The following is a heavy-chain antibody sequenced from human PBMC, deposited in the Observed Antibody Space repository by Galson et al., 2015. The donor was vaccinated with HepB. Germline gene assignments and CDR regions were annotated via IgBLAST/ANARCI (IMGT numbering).Heavy chain of an antibody. Sequence: SLRLSCAASGFTFSDYYMSWIRQAPGKGQEWVSYISSSSSYTNYADSVKGRFTISRDNAKNSLYLQMNSLRAEDTAVYYCARAQGGSGSYSLPGWFDPWGQGTLVTVSS. CDR2: ISSSSSYT. CDR3: ARAQGGSGSYSLPGWFDP. CDR1: GFTFSDYY. J-gene: IGHJ5*02. D-gene: IGHD3-10*01. V-gene: IGHV3-11*06.